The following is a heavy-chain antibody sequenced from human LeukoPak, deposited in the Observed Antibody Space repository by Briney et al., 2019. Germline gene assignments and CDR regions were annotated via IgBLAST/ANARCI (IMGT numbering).Heavy chain of an antibody. CDR2: ITTSSTYI. Sequence: GGSLRLSCAASGFTFSSYSMSWVRQAPGKGLEWVSSITTSSTYISYADSVKGRFTISRDNAKNSLYLQMNSLRAEDTAVYYCARPPYSSSWDPGWFDPWGQGTLITVSS. J-gene: IGHJ5*02. CDR1: GFTFSSYS. V-gene: IGHV3-21*01. D-gene: IGHD6-13*01. CDR3: ARPPYSSSWDPGWFDP.